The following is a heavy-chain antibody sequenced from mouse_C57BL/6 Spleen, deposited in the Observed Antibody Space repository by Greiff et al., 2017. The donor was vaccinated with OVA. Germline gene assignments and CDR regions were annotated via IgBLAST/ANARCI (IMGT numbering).Heavy chain of an antibody. CDR3: ARARVLAPWLAY. D-gene: IGHD1-3*01. CDR2: RKQKNGGR. V-gene: IGHV1-26*01. CDR1: GYTFTDYY. J-gene: IGHJ3*01. Sequence: VQLQQSGPELVKPGASVKISCKASGYTFTDYYMNWVKQRKGKRLEWRGDRKQKNGGRKDNQKFKGKATLTVDKSSSTAYMELRSLTSEDSAVYDGARARVLAPWLAYWGQGTLVTVSA.